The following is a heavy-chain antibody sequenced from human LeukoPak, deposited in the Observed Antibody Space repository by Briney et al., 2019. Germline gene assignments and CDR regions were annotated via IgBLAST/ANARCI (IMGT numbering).Heavy chain of an antibody. V-gene: IGHV1-46*01. Sequence: ASVKVSCKASGYTFTSYHMHWVRQAPGQGLEWMGIINPSGGSTNYAQKFQGRVTITADKSTSTAYMELSSLRSEDTAVYYCARDWSGGIVPSLNYWGQGTLVTVSS. D-gene: IGHD2-8*01. CDR2: INPSGGST. CDR3: ARDWSGGIVPSLNY. CDR1: GYTFTSYH. J-gene: IGHJ4*02.